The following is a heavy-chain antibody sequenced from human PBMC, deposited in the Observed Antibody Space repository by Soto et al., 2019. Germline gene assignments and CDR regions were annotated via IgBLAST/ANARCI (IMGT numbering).Heavy chain of an antibody. J-gene: IGHJ6*03. V-gene: IGHV4-59*02. CDR1: GGSVSSYH. CDR3: AREFFWRSSSSPTYYYYLDV. CDR2: IYYNGTT. D-gene: IGHD6-6*01. Sequence: VQLQESGEGLVKPSETLSLTCTVSGGSVSSYHWTGIRQSPGKGLEWIGYIYYNGTTDYNPSLKSRVTRSVSTSKMKFSLRLTSVTAADTAVYYCAREFFWRSSSSPTYYYYLDVWGKGTTVTVSS.